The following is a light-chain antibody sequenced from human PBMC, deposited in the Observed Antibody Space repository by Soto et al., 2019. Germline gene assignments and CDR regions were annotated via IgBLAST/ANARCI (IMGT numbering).Light chain of an antibody. Sequence: IVVTQSPGTLSLSPGERATLSCRASQSVSSSYLAWYQQKPGQAPRPLIYGASSRAIGIPDRFSGSGSGTDFTLTISRLEPEDFAVYYCQQYGSSPWTFGQGTKVEIK. CDR1: QSVSSSY. J-gene: IGKJ1*01. CDR3: QQYGSSPWT. CDR2: GAS. V-gene: IGKV3-20*01.